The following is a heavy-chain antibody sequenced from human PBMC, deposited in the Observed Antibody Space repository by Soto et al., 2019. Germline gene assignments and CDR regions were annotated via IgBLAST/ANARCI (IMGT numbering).Heavy chain of an antibody. CDR3: ARQQSLQSSSWVNYSNYYC. CDR2: VSAYNGKT. Sequence: GVPEEAATKVSCSTFTSSGISWVRQAHGPGLEWMGWVSAYNGKTNYTQNFEGRLTMATDTSTGPAYLELRRMRSDDTAVYYCARQQSLQSSSWVNYSNYYC. J-gene: IGHJ6*01. V-gene: IGHV1-18*01. CDR1: CSTFTSSG. D-gene: IGHD6-13*01.